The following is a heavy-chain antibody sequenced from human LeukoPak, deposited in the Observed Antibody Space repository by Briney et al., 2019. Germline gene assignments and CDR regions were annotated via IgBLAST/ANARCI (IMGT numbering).Heavy chain of an antibody. Sequence: QPGGSLRLSCAASGFTFSSYGMHWVRQAPGKGLEWVAVIWYDGSNKYYADSVKGRFTISRDNSKNTLYLQMNSLRAENTAVYYCAMWIQVWKFDYWAREPWSPSPQ. CDR1: GFTFSSYG. CDR3: AMWIQVWKFDY. CDR2: IWYDGSNK. V-gene: IGHV3-33*01. J-gene: IGHJ4*02. D-gene: IGHD5-18*01.